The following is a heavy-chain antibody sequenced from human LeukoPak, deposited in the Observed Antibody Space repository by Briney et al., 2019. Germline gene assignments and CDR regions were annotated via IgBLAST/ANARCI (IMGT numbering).Heavy chain of an antibody. Sequence: GGSLRLSCAASGFTFDDYGMHWVRQAPGKGLEWVSLISGDGGSTYQADSVKGRFTISGDNSKNSLYLQMNSLRTEDTALYYCAKDMGGSGRNWASNWFDPWGQGTLVTVSS. CDR1: GFTFDDYG. J-gene: IGHJ5*02. CDR3: AKDMGGSGRNWASNWFDP. CDR2: ISGDGGST. D-gene: IGHD1-26*01. V-gene: IGHV3-43*02.